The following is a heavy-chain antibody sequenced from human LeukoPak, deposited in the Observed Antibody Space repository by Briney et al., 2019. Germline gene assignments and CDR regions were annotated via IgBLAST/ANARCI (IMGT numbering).Heavy chain of an antibody. V-gene: IGHV4-59*01. CDR1: GGSISSYY. D-gene: IGHD3-3*01. CDR2: IYYSGST. CDR3: ARRPIFGVAGGWFDP. J-gene: IGHJ5*02. Sequence: SETLSLTCTVSGGSISSYYWSWIRQPPGKGLEWIGYIYYSGSTNYNPSLKSRVTISVDTSKNQFSLKLSSVTAADTAVYYCARRPIFGVAGGWFDPWGQGTLVTVSS.